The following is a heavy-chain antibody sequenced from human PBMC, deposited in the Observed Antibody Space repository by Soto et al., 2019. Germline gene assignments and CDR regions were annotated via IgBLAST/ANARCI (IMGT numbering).Heavy chain of an antibody. CDR1: GFTFSSYA. Sequence: EVQLLESGGGLVQPGGSLRLSCAASGFTFSSYAMSWVRQAPGKGLEWVSAISGSGGSTYYADSVKGRFTISRDNSKNTLYLQMNSLRAEDTAVYYCAKGPRFLEWLFSRWYFDLWGRGTLVTVSS. CDR2: ISGSGGST. V-gene: IGHV3-23*01. CDR3: AKGPRFLEWLFSRWYFDL. D-gene: IGHD3-3*01. J-gene: IGHJ2*01.